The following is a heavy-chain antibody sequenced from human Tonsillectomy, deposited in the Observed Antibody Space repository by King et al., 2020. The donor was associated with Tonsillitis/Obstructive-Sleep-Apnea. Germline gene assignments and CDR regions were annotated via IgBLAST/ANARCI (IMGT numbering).Heavy chain of an antibody. Sequence: VQLQQWGAGLLKTTETLSLTCAVYGGPFSGYYWSWIRQSPGKGLEWIGEIDYSGSTNYNPSLKSRVTISLDSPKNQFSLMLNSVTAADTAVYFCASSEYQLLLPRDRHYFDYWGQGTLVTVSS. CDR3: ASSEYQLLLPRDRHYFDY. D-gene: IGHD2-2*01. CDR1: GGPFSGYY. V-gene: IGHV4-34*01. J-gene: IGHJ4*02. CDR2: IDYSGST.